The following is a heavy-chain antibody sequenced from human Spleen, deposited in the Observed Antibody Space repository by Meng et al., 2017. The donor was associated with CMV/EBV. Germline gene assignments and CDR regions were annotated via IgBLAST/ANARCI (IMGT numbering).Heavy chain of an antibody. CDR2: IYYSGST. CDR3: ATFTYSKGSRYGMDV. CDR1: GGSISSSSYY. D-gene: IGHD4-11*01. Sequence: SETLSLTCTVSGGSISSSSYYWGWIRQPPGKGLEWIGSIYYSGSTYYKPSLKSRVTISVDTSKNQFSLKLSSVTAADTAVYYCATFTYSKGSRYGMDVWGQGTTVTVSS. V-gene: IGHV4-39*07. J-gene: IGHJ6*02.